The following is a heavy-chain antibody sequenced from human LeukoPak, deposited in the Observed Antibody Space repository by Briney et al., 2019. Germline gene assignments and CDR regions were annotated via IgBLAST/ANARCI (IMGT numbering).Heavy chain of an antibody. D-gene: IGHD3-10*02. J-gene: IGHJ6*02. Sequence: SETLSLTCTVTGGSISSYYWSWIRQPAGQGLEWIGRRYASGNSHYNPSLKSRVTMSVDTSKNQFSLKLSSVTAADTAVYYCAKDVPPEMFAVSLDYDKGMDVWGQGTTVTVSS. CDR3: AKDVPPEMFAVSLDYDKGMDV. CDR2: RYASGNS. CDR1: GGSISSYY. V-gene: IGHV4-4*07.